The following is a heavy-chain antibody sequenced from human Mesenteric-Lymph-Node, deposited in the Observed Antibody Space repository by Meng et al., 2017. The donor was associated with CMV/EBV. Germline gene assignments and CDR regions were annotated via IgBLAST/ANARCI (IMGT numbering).Heavy chain of an antibody. J-gene: IGHJ6*02. D-gene: IGHD4-23*01. V-gene: IGHV4-34*01. CDR3: ARCGLTPRPVVTHFYGMDV. Sequence: GSLRLSCAASGFTFSSYAMSWVRQPPGKGLEWIGEIYPGGNTDYNPSLKSRVSISVDTSKNQISLNLYSLTAADTAMYYCARCGLTPRPVVTHFYGMDVWGQGTTVTVSS. CDR1: GFTFSSYA. CDR2: IYPGGNT.